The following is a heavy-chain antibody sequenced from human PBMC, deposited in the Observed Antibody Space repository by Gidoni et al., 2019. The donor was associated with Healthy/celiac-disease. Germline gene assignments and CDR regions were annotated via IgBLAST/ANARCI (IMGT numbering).Heavy chain of an antibody. CDR3: AGRNAGRGYGSSSGAFDI. J-gene: IGHJ3*02. D-gene: IGHD6-6*01. CDR2: IYPVDSDT. Sequence: EVQLEQSGAEEKKPGEALKISCKGSGYSFPSYWNGWVRQMPRKGLEWMGIIYPVDSDTRYSPSFQGQITVSADKCISTAYLQWSSLKASDTAMYYCAGRNAGRGYGSSSGAFDIWGQGTMVTVSS. CDR1: GYSFPSYW. V-gene: IGHV5-51*03.